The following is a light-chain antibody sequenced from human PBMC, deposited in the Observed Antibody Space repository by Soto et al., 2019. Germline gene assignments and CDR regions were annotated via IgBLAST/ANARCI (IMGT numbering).Light chain of an antibody. V-gene: IGLV2-14*01. J-gene: IGLJ1*01. CDR3: SSYTSSSTRGV. CDR1: SSDVGGYNY. Sequence: QSALTQPASVSGSPGQSITISCTGTSSDVGGYNYVSRYQQHPGKAPKLMIYDVSNRPSGVSNRFSGSKSGNTASLTISGLQAEDEADYYCSSYTSSSTRGVFGTGTKVTVL. CDR2: DVS.